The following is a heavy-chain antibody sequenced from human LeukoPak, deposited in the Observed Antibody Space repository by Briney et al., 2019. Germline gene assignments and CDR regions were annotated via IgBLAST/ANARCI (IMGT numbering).Heavy chain of an antibody. Sequence: GGSLKLSCAASGFTFSGSAMHWVRQASGKGLEWVGRIRSNANSYATAYAASVKGRFTISRDDSKNTAYLQMNSLKTGDTAVYYCSQYSGAPSWGQGTLVTVSS. CDR1: GFTFSGSA. CDR2: IRSNANSYAT. V-gene: IGHV3-73*01. CDR3: SQYSGAPS. J-gene: IGHJ5*02. D-gene: IGHD5-12*01.